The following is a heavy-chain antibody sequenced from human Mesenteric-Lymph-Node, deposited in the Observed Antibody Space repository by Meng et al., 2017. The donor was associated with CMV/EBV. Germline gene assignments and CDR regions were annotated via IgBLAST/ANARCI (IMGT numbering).Heavy chain of an antibody. Sequence: SLKISCAASGFTFSSYAMSWVRQAPGKGLEWVSGISWNSGSIGYADSVKGRFTISRDNAKNSLYLQMHSLRAEDTALYYCAKDMVAAAGTGYFDYWGQGTLVTVSS. V-gene: IGHV3-9*01. D-gene: IGHD6-13*01. CDR2: ISWNSGSI. J-gene: IGHJ4*02. CDR1: GFTFSSYA. CDR3: AKDMVAAAGTGYFDY.